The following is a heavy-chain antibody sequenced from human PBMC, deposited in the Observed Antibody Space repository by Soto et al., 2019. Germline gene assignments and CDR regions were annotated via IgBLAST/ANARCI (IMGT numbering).Heavy chain of an antibody. Sequence: PSETLSLTCTVSGGSISSYYWSWIRQPPGKGLEWIGYIYYSGSTNYNPSLKSRVTISVDTSKNQFSLKLSSVTAADSAVYYCARVRQLVGYFYYYMDVWGKGTTVTVSS. CDR3: ARVRQLVGYFYYYMDV. CDR2: IYYSGST. V-gene: IGHV4-59*01. J-gene: IGHJ6*03. D-gene: IGHD6-6*01. CDR1: GGSISSYY.